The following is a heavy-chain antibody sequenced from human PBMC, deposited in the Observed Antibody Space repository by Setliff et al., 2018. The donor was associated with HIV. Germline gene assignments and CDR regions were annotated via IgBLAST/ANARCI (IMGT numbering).Heavy chain of an antibody. J-gene: IGHJ4*01. D-gene: IGHD6-19*01. CDR3: ARNQGDASGWYAGDY. Sequence: ASVKVSCKASGYTFTSYYMHWVRQAPGQGLEWMGIINPSSGSTTYAQKFQGRVTMTRDTSTSTVYMELRNLRSEDTAVYYCARNQGDASGWYAGDYWGHGTLVTVSS. CDR1: GYTFTSYY. CDR2: INPSSGST. V-gene: IGHV1-46*01.